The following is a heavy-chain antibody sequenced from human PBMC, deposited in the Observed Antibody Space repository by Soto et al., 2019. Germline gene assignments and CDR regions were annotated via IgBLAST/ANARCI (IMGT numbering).Heavy chain of an antibody. Sequence: GGSLRLSCAASGFAFSNAWMSWVRQAPGKGLEWVGRIISKTDGGTTDYAAPVKGRFIIPRDDSKTTLYLQMSGLKTEDTAMYYCAAGTGRTDFDYWGQGT. J-gene: IGHJ4*02. V-gene: IGHV3-15*01. CDR2: IISKTDGGTT. CDR1: GFAFSNAW. D-gene: IGHD2-2*01. CDR3: AAGTGRTDFDY.